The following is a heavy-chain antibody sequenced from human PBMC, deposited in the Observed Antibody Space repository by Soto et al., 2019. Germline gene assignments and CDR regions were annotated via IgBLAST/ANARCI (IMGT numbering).Heavy chain of an antibody. CDR1: GGTFSSYA. Sequence: RASVKVSCKASGGTFSSYAISWVRQAPGQGLEWMGGIIPIFGTANYAQKFQGRVTITADESTSTAYMELSSLRSEDTAVYYCARAGALDDRFNYYDSSGYYYGAFDIWGQGTMVTVSS. J-gene: IGHJ3*02. D-gene: IGHD3-22*01. V-gene: IGHV1-69*13. CDR2: IIPIFGTA. CDR3: ARAGALDDRFNYYDSSGYYYGAFDI.